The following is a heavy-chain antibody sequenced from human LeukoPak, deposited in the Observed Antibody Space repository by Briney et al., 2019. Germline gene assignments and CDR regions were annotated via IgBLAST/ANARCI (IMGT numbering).Heavy chain of an antibody. CDR1: GFTFSSYE. CDR2: ISSSGSTI. CDR3: ARDFSDDAFGI. V-gene: IGHV3-48*03. D-gene: IGHD3-3*01. Sequence: GGSLRLSCAASGFTFSSYEMNWVRQAPGKGLEWVSYISSSGSTIYYADSVKGRFTISRDNTKKSLYLQMNSLRAEDTAVYHCARDFSDDAFGIWGQGTMVTVSS. J-gene: IGHJ3*02.